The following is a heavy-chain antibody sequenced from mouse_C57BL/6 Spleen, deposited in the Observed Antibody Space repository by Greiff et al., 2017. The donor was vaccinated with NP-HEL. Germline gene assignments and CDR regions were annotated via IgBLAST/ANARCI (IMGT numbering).Heavy chain of an antibody. CDR2: IDPEDGET. CDR3: AHYDYDGYYFDY. CDR1: GFNINDYY. V-gene: IGHV14-2*01. D-gene: IGHD2-4*01. J-gene: IGHJ2*01. Sequence: EVQLQQSGAVLVKPGASVKLSCTASGFNINDYYMHWVKQRPEQGLEWIGRIDPEDGETKYAPKFQGKATITADTSSNTAYLQLSSLTSEDTAVYYCAHYDYDGYYFDYWGQGTTLTVSS.